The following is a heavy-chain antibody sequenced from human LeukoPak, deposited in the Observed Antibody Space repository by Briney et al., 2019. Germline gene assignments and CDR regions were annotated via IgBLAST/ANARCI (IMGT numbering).Heavy chain of an antibody. CDR3: ARDDMEWEPTYYFDY. D-gene: IGHD1-26*01. J-gene: IGHJ4*02. Sequence: ASVKVSCKASGYIFTGYYMHWVRQAPGRGLEWMGWINPNSGGTNYAQKFQGRVTMTRDTSISTAYMELSRLRSDGTAVYYCARDDMEWEPTYYFDYWGQGTLVTVSS. V-gene: IGHV1-2*02. CDR2: INPNSGGT. CDR1: GYIFTGYY.